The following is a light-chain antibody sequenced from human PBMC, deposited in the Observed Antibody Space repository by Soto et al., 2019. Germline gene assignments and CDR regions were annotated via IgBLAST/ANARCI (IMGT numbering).Light chain of an antibody. CDR3: AAWDDSLNACV. CDR1: SSNIGSET. Sequence: QSVVTQPPSASGTPGQRVTISCSGSSSNIGSETVNWYQQFPGTAPKLLIYSSNQRPSGVPDRFSGSKSGTSAFLDISGLQSEDEAEYYCAAWDDSLNACVFGTGTKLTVL. J-gene: IGLJ1*01. CDR2: SSN. V-gene: IGLV1-44*01.